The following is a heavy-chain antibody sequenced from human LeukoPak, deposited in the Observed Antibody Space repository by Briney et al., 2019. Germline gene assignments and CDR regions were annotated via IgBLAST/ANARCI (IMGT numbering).Heavy chain of an antibody. J-gene: IGHJ4*02. CDR2: IWYDGSNK. Sequence: GGSLRLSCAASGFTFSSYGMHWVRQAPGKGLEWVAFIWYDGSNKYYADSVKGRFTISRDNSKNTLYLQMNSLRAEDTAVYYCAKGASYSSSPIWGQGTLVTVSS. V-gene: IGHV3-30*02. D-gene: IGHD6-6*01. CDR3: AKGASYSSSPI. CDR1: GFTFSSYG.